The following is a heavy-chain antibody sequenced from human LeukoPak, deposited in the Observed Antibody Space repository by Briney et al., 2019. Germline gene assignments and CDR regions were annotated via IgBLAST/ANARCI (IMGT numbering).Heavy chain of an antibody. V-gene: IGHV3-21*01. CDR2: ISSSSSYI. CDR1: GFTFCSYS. CDR3: ARGSEGGYDSS. D-gene: IGHD5-12*01. Sequence: GGSLRLSCAASGFTFCSYSMNWVRHTPGEGLEWVSSISSSSSYIYYADSVKGRFTISRDNAKNSLYLQMNSLRAEDTAVYYCARGSEGGYDSSWGQGTLATVSS. J-gene: IGHJ5*02.